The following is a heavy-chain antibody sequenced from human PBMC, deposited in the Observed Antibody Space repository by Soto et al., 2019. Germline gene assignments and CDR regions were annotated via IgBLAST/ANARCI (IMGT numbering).Heavy chain of an antibody. CDR3: VIPRRVMAGLFEQFQH. V-gene: IGHV4-39*01. CDR2: IYYSGTT. CDR1: GVSLTSSSYY. J-gene: IGHJ1*01. Sequence: SETLSLTCSVSGVSLTSSSYYRGWVRQSPGRGLEWIGSIYYSGTTYYNPSLKSRVTVSVDTSNNQFSLKLNSVTAADTALYYCVIPRRVMAGLFEQFQHWGQGALVTVSS. D-gene: IGHD6-19*01.